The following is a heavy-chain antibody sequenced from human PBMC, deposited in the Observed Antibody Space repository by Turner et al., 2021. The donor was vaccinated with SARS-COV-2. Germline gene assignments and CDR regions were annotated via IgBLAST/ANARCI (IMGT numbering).Heavy chain of an antibody. Sequence: QLQLQESGPGLGKPSETLSLTCAVSGGSISTTNHYWGWIRQPPGKGLEWIGSISYTGRTFYTPSLKSRVTLSMDTSKNHFSLKVTSVTAADTAVYYCARQGGVDYWGQGTLVTVSS. J-gene: IGHJ4*02. CDR3: ARQGGVDY. CDR2: ISYTGRT. CDR1: GGSISTTNHY. V-gene: IGHV4-39*01.